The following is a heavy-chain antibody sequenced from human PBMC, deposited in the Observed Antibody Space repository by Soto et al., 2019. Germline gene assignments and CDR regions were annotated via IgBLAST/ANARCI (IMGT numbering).Heavy chain of an antibody. CDR1: GYIFTSYV. D-gene: IGHD1-1*01. J-gene: IGHJ3*02. Sequence: QVQLVQPGAEEKKPGASVKVSCKASGYIFTSYVMHWVRQAPGQRLEWMGWINAGNGNTKYSQKFQGRVTITRDTSASTAYMELSSVSSEDTAVYYCARDLDFDIWGQGTMVTVSS. CDR3: ARDLDFDI. CDR2: INAGNGNT. V-gene: IGHV1-3*05.